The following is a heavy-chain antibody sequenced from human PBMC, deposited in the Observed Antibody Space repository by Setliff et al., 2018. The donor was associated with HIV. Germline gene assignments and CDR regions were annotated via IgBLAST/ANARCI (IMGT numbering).Heavy chain of an antibody. D-gene: IGHD3-10*01. J-gene: IGHJ5*02. CDR2: IYYGGNT. CDR1: GASVTSSSYY. CDR3: ARRIDNSGSFPDKNWFDT. V-gene: IGHV4-39*01. Sequence: LSLTCSVSGASVTSSSYYWGWIRQPPGKGLEWIGSIYYGGNTYSNPSLRSRLSISLDTSKNQFSLKLTSVTAADTAVYYCARRIDNSGSFPDKNWFDTWGQGSLVTVSS.